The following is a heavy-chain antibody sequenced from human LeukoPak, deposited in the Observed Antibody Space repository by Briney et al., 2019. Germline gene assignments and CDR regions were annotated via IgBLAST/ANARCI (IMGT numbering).Heavy chain of an antibody. V-gene: IGHV1-46*01. CDR1: GYTFTSYY. J-gene: IGHJ4*02. D-gene: IGHD3-10*01. CDR3: AKDSGLLLWFGELCDY. CDR2: INPSGGST. Sequence: ASVKVSCKASGYTFTSYYMHWVRQAPGQGLEWMGIINPSGGSTSYAQKFQGRVTMTRDMSTSTVYMELSSLRSEDTAVYYCAKDSGLLLWFGELCDYWGQGTLVTVSS.